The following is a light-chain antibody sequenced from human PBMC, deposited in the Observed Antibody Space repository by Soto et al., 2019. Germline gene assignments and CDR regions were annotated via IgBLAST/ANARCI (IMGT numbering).Light chain of an antibody. CDR1: SSDVGGYNF. CDR3: SSYTSSSTLVL. V-gene: IGLV2-14*01. J-gene: IGLJ2*01. CDR2: DVS. Sequence: QSALTQPASVSGSPGQSITISCTGTSSDVGGYNFVSWYQQHPGTAPKLMIFDVSVQPSGVSNRFSGSKSGNTASLTISGLQAEDEADYYCSSYTSSSTLVLFGGGTKLTVL.